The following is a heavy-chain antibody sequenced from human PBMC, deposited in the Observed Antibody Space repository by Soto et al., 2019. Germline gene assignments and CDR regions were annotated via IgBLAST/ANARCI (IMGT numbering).Heavy chain of an antibody. V-gene: IGHV4-4*07. Sequence: SETLSLTCTVSGGSISTYSWSWIRQPAGKGLEWIGRFYTSGKTATNPSLKSRVTLSVGTSKNQFSLKLTSVTAADTAVYYCATEGSYSAYNFAHGIQLWSFDFWGQGALVTVSS. D-gene: IGHD5-12*01. J-gene: IGHJ4*02. CDR1: GGSISTYS. CDR3: ATEGSYSAYNFAHGIQLWSFDF. CDR2: FYTSGKT.